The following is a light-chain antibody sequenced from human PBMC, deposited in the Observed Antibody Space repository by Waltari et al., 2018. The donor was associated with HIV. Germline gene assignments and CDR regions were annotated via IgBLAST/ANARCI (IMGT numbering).Light chain of an antibody. CDR2: DVN. J-gene: IGLJ1*01. V-gene: IGLV2-14*03. CDR1: SSDVGAYDY. Sequence: QSALTQPASVSGSPGQSITISCTGTSSDVGAYDYVSWYQQHPGKAPKLMIYDVNNRPLGFSRRFSCSKSATTASLTISGLQAEDEADYYCSSYTTSSTYVFGTGTKVTVL. CDR3: SSYTTSSTYV.